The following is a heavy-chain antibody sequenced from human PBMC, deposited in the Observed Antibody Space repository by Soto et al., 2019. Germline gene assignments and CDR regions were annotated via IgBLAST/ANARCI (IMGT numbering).Heavy chain of an antibody. J-gene: IGHJ5*02. Sequence: PSETLSLTCTVSGGSISSSSYYWGWIRQPPGKGLEWIGSIYYRGNTYYNPSLKSRVTISVDTSKNQFSLKLSSVTAADTAVYYCARSVFPWGQGTLVTVSS. CDR2: IYYRGNT. CDR3: ARSVFP. CDR1: GGSISSSSYY. V-gene: IGHV4-39*07.